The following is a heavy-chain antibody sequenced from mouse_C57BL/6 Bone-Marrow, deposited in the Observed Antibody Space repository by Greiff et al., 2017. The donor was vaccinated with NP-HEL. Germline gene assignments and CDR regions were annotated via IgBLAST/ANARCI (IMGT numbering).Heavy chain of an antibody. CDR3: AREGWLLRGDY. J-gene: IGHJ4*01. Sequence: EVQLQQSGPVLVKPGASVKMSCKASGYTFTDYYMNWVKQSHGKSLEWIGVINPYNGGTSYNQKFKGKATLTVDKSSSTAYMELNSLTSEDSAVYYCAREGWLLRGDYWGQGTSVTVSS. V-gene: IGHV1-19*01. CDR1: GYTFTDYY. CDR2: INPYNGGT. D-gene: IGHD2-3*01.